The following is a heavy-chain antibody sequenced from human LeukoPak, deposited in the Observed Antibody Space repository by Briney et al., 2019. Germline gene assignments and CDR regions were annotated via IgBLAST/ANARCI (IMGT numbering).Heavy chain of an antibody. Sequence: GGPLTLSCAASGFTFSDYYMSWIRQAPGKGLEWVSYISSSGSTIYYADSVKGRFTISRDNAKNSLYLQMNSLRAEDTAVYYCARDPRIQHYFDYWGQGTLVTVSS. D-gene: IGHD5-18*01. CDR2: ISSSGSTI. CDR3: ARDPRIQHYFDY. J-gene: IGHJ4*02. V-gene: IGHV3-11*01. CDR1: GFTFSDYY.